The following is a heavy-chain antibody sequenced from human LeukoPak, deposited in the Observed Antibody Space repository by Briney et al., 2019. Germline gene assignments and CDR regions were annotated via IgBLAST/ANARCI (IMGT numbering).Heavy chain of an antibody. CDR2: IYYSGST. CDR3: ARVGITVTTYTFDY. J-gene: IGHJ4*02. CDR1: GGSISSYY. V-gene: IGHV4-59*01. D-gene: IGHD4-17*01. Sequence: SETLSLTCTVSGGSISSYYWSWVRQPPGKGLEWIGYIYYSGSTSYNPSLKSRGSISVDTSKNQFSLKLSSVTAADTAVYYCARVGITVTTYTFDYWGQGTLVTVSS.